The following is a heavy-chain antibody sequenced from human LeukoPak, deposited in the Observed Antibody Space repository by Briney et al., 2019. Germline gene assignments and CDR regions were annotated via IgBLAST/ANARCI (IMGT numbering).Heavy chain of an antibody. CDR3: ARGASALWWEPPPPDY. J-gene: IGHJ4*02. Sequence: PSETLSLTCTVSGGSISSYYCSWIRQPPGKGLEWIGYIYYSGSTNYNPSLKSRVTISVDTSKNQFSLKLSSVTAADTAVYYCARGASALWWEPPPPDYWGQGTLVTVSS. V-gene: IGHV4-59*01. D-gene: IGHD2-21*01. CDR2: IYYSGST. CDR1: GGSISSYY.